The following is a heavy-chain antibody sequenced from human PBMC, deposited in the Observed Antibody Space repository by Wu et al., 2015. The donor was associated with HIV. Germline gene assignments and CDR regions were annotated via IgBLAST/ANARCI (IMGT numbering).Heavy chain of an antibody. D-gene: IGHD3-22*01. CDR3: AREDGYYDRDYYMDV. J-gene: IGHJ6*03. Sequence: QVQLVQSGAEVKKPGASVKVSCKASGYTFTSYYMHWVRQAPGQGLEWMGIINPSGGSTSYAQKFQGRVTMTRDTSTSTVYMELSSLRSEDTAVYYCAREDGYYDRDYYMDVWGKRGHGHRLL. CDR1: GYTFTSYY. CDR2: INPSGGST. V-gene: IGHV1-46*03.